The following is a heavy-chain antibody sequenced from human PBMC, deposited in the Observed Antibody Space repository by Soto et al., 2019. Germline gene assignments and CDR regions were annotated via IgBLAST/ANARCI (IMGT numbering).Heavy chain of an antibody. J-gene: IGHJ6*02. CDR2: INGYNGNT. CDR3: ARMGDVPYYYYGMDV. V-gene: IGHV1-18*01. Sequence: QVQWVQSGAEVKKPGASVKVSCKASGYTFTSYGITWVRQAPGQGLEWLGWINGYNGNTNYAQKLQGRVTMTTDTSTSTAYMELRSLRSDDTAVYYCARMGDVPYYYYGMDVWCQGTTVTVSS. D-gene: IGHD3-16*01. CDR1: GYTFTSYG.